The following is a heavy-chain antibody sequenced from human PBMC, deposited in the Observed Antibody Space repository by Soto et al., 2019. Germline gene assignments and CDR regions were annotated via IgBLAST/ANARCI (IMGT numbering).Heavy chain of an antibody. CDR3: ARAPSRGYSVGGYYFDY. V-gene: IGHV3-7*03. Sequence: EVQLVESGGGLVQPGGSLRLSCAASGFTFSSYWMSWVRQAPGKGLEWVANIKQDGSEKYYVDSVKGRFTISRDNAKNSLYLQMNSLRAEDTAVYYCARAPSRGYSVGGYYFDYWGQGTLVTFSS. CDR1: GFTFSSYW. J-gene: IGHJ4*02. D-gene: IGHD3-22*01. CDR2: IKQDGSEK.